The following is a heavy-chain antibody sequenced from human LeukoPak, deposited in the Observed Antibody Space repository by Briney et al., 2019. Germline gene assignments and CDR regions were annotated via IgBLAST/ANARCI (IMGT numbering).Heavy chain of an antibody. CDR2: IYYSGST. CDR1: GGSISSYY. Sequence: PSETLSLTCTVSGGSISSYYWSWIRQPPGKGLEWIGYIYYSGSTNYNPSLKSRVTISVDTSKNQFSLKPSSVTAADTAVYYCARVDGDYNLRYWGQGTLVTVSS. D-gene: IGHD4-17*01. V-gene: IGHV4-59*01. J-gene: IGHJ4*02. CDR3: ARVDGDYNLRY.